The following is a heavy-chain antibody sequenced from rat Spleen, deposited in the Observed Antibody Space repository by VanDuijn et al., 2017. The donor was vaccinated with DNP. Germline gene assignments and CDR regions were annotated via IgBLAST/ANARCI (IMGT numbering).Heavy chain of an antibody. CDR3: AWRINYGGYGDY. D-gene: IGHD1-11*01. CDR1: GFTFSTAW. V-gene: IGHV6-6*01. J-gene: IGHJ2*01. CDR2: IKAKSNNYAT. Sequence: EVQLVESGGGLVQPGRSMKLSCATSGFTFSTAWMYWYRQFPEKRLEWVARIKAKSNNYATDYTESVKGRFTISRDDSKSSIYLQMNNLKEEDTAIYYCAWRINYGGYGDYWGQGVMVTVSS.